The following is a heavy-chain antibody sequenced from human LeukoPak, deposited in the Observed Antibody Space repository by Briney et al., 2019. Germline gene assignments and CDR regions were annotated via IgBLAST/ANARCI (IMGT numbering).Heavy chain of an antibody. V-gene: IGHV3-21*01. Sequence: GGSLRLSCAASGFTFSSYSMNWVRQAPGKGLEWFSSISSSSSYIYYADSVKGRFTISRDNAKNSLYLQMNSLRAEDTAVYYCAREGAVGYYYYYMDVWGKGTTVTISS. CDR3: AREGAVGYYYYYMDV. J-gene: IGHJ6*03. D-gene: IGHD1-26*01. CDR1: GFTFSSYS. CDR2: ISSSSSYI.